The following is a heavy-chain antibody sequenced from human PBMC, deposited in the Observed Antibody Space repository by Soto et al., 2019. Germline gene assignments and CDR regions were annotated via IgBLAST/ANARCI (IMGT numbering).Heavy chain of an antibody. CDR3: AKDRSCINGVCYFDY. V-gene: IGHV3-23*01. D-gene: IGHD2-8*01. CDR2: ISGSGGST. J-gene: IGHJ4*02. CDR1: GFTFSSYA. Sequence: GGSLRLSCAASGFTFSSYAMSWVRQAPGKGLEWVSAISGSGGSTYYGDSVKGRFTISRDNFKNTLYLQMNSLRAEDTAVYYCAKDRSCINGVCYFDYWGQGTLVTVSS.